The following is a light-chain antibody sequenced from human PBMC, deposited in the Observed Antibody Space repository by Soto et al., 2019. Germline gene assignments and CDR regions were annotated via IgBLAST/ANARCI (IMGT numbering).Light chain of an antibody. CDR3: QQYYSTPLT. V-gene: IGKV4-1*01. CDR1: QSLFYSSNKKNF. CDR2: WAS. J-gene: IGKJ4*01. Sequence: DIVLTQSPDSLVVSLGERATINCKSSQSLFYSSNKKNFLAWYRQKPGQPPKLLIYWASTRESGVPDRFSGSGSGTDFTLTISSLQAEDVAVYYCQQYYSTPLTFGGGTKVDIK.